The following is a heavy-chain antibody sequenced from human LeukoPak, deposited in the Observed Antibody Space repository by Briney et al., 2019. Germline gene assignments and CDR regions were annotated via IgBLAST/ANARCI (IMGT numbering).Heavy chain of an antibody. V-gene: IGHV4-39*07. CDR1: GGSISSSSYY. Sequence: SETLSLTCTVSGGSISSSSYYWGWIRQPPGKGLEWIGSIYHNGNTYYNSSLKSRVTISVHTSENQFSLKLSSVTAADTAVYYCASYKTYYDSSGNPFDYWGQGTLVTVSS. CDR2: IYHNGNT. D-gene: IGHD3-22*01. J-gene: IGHJ4*02. CDR3: ASYKTYYDSSGNPFDY.